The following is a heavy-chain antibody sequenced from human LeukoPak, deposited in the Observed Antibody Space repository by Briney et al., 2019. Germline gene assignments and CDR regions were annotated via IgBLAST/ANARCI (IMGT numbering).Heavy chain of an antibody. CDR3: ARGYPDSRARLRYFDWLFPHYFDY. CDR1: GYTFTSYY. V-gene: IGHV1-46*01. D-gene: IGHD3-9*01. CDR2: INPSGGST. J-gene: IGHJ4*02. Sequence: ASVKVSCKASGYTFTSYYMHWVRQAPGQGLEWMGIINPSGGSTSYAQKFQGRVTMTRDTSTSTVYMELSSLRSEDTAVYYCARGYPDSRARLRYFDWLFPHYFDYWGQGTLVTVSS.